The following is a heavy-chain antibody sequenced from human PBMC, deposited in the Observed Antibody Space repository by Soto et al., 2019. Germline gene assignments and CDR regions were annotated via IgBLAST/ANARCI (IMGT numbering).Heavy chain of an antibody. CDR3: ASSRWIYYMDV. V-gene: IGHV4-34*01. J-gene: IGHJ6*03. D-gene: IGHD5-12*01. CDR2: INHSGST. Sequence: TSETLSLTCAVYGGSFSGYYWSWIRQPPGKGLEWIGEINHSGSTNYNPSLKSRVTISVDTSKNQFSLKLSSVTAADTAVYYCASSRWIYYMDVWGKGTTVTVSS. CDR1: GGSFSGYY.